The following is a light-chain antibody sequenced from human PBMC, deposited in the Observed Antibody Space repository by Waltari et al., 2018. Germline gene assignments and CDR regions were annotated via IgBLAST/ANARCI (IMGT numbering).Light chain of an antibody. J-gene: IGKJ2*01. CDR3: QQSYSTPQYT. V-gene: IGKV1-39*01. Sequence: DIQITQSPSSLSASVGDRVTITCRASQSISSYLNWYQQKPGKAPKLLIYAASSLQSGVPSRFSGSGSGTDVTLTISSLQPEDFATYYCQQSYSTPQYTFGQGTKLEIK. CDR2: AAS. CDR1: QSISSY.